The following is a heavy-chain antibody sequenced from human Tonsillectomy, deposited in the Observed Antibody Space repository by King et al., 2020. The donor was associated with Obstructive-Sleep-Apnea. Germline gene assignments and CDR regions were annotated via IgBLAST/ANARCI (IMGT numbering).Heavy chain of an antibody. Sequence: QLQESGPELVKPSETLSLTCTVSGGSISSNNYWGWIRQPPGKGLEWIGNIYYSGGPYDNPSPKSRVTISVDTSKNQVSLKLTSVTAADTAVFYCARADRDTAMGLFDSWGQGTLVTVSS. CDR1: GGSISSNNY. D-gene: IGHD5-18*01. CDR3: ARADRDTAMGLFDS. J-gene: IGHJ4*02. CDR2: IYYSGGP. V-gene: IGHV4-39*07.